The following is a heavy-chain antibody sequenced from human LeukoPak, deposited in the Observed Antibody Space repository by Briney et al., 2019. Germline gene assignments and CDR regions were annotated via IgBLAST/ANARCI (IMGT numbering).Heavy chain of an antibody. CDR2: IYHSGST. Sequence: SETLSLTCAVSGYSISSGYYWGWIRQPPGKGLEWIGSIYHSGSTYYNPSLKSRVTISVDTSKNQFSLKLSSVTAADTAVYYCARDDSSSSYYMDVWGKGTTVTVSS. D-gene: IGHD6-6*01. V-gene: IGHV4-38-2*02. J-gene: IGHJ6*03. CDR3: ARDDSSSSYYMDV. CDR1: GYSISSGYY.